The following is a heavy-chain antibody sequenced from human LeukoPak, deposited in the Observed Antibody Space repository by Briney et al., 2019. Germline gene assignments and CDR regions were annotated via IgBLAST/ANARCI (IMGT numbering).Heavy chain of an antibody. CDR3: TRVWVGYCSGGSCYFDY. J-gene: IGHJ4*02. V-gene: IGHV3-49*04. CDR1: GFTFGDYA. D-gene: IGHD2-15*01. CDR2: IRSKAYGGAT. Sequence: HPGGSLRLSCTASGFTFGDYAMSWVRQAPGKGLEWVGFIRSKAYGGATEYAASVKGRFTISRDDSKSIAYLQMNSLKTEDTAVYYCTRVWVGYCSGGSCYFDYWGQGTLVTVSS.